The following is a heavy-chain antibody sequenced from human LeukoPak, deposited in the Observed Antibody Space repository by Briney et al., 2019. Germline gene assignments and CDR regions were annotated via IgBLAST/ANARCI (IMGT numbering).Heavy chain of an antibody. CDR3: ARETTGADH. V-gene: IGHV3-48*03. CDR1: GFSVSTSE. CDR2: ISSSGTLI. J-gene: IGHJ4*02. Sequence: GGSLRLSCAASGFSVSTSEINWVRQAPGKGLEWVSYISSSGTLIHYADSVKGRFTISRDNAKNSVYLQMNSLRVEDTGVYYCARETTGADHWGQGALVTVSS. D-gene: IGHD1-1*01.